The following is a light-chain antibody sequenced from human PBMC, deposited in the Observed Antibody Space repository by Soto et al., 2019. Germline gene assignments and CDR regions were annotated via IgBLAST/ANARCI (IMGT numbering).Light chain of an antibody. CDR1: QSISSW. Sequence: DIQMTQSPSTLSASVGDRVTITCRASQSISSWLAWYQQKPGKAPNLLIYKASTLESGVPSRFSGSGSGTEFTLTISSVQPDDFATYYCQQYLTYPWTFGQGTKVDI. CDR3: QQYLTYPWT. CDR2: KAS. V-gene: IGKV1-5*03. J-gene: IGKJ1*01.